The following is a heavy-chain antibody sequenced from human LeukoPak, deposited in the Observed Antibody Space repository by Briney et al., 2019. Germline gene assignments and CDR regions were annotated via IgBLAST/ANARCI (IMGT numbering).Heavy chain of an antibody. V-gene: IGHV3-74*01. CDR1: GITFSSYW. Sequence: GGSLRLSCAVSGITFSSYWMHWVRQDPGRGLLWVSRINTQGTYTNYADSVKGRFTISRDNAKNTLYLQMSSLRADDTAVYYCARDGPVGIRSYDHWGQGTLVTVSS. J-gene: IGHJ4*02. CDR3: ARDGPVGIRSYDH. D-gene: IGHD2-21*01. CDR2: INTQGTYT.